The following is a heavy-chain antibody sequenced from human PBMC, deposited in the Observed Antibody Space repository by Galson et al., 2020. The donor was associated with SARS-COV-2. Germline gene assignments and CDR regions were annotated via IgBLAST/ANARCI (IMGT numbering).Heavy chain of an antibody. CDR3: ATAPAVAGKDPYYYYYGMDV. D-gene: IGHD6-19*01. J-gene: IGHJ6*02. Sequence: ASVKVSCKVSGYTLTELSMHWVRQAPGKGLEWMGGFDPEDGETIYAQKFQGRVTMTEDTSTDTAYMELSSLRSEDTAVYYCATAPAVAGKDPYYYYYGMDVWGQGTTVTVSS. CDR1: GYTLTELS. V-gene: IGHV1-24*01. CDR2: FDPEDGET.